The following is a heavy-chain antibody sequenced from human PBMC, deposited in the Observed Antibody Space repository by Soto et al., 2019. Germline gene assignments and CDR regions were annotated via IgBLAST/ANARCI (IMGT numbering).Heavy chain of an antibody. D-gene: IGHD2-15*01. CDR2: INAGNGNT. V-gene: IGHV1-3*01. CDR3: ARDGYCNSVGCRYFYKY. Sequence: GASVKVSCKASGYTFTNYIIHWVRQAPGQRLEWMGWINAGNGNTEYSHEFQDGATIFRDTSANTVCMELSSLRSEDTAMYYCARDGYCNSVGCRYFYKYWGQGTLVTVSS. CDR1: GYTFTNYI. J-gene: IGHJ4*02.